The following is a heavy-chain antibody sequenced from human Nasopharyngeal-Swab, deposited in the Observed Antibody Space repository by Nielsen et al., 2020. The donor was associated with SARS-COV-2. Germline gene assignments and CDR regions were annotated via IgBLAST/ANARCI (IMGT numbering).Heavy chain of an antibody. CDR2: INIDGSRT. Sequence: GGSLRLSCAVSGFTFTNYWMHWVRRTPGKGLVWVSRINIDGSRTGYADSVKGRFTISRDNAKNTLYLQMNSLRAEDTAVYYCASGMVLEWLPTYWYFDLWGRGTLVTVSS. V-gene: IGHV3-74*01. CDR3: ASGMVLEWLPTYWYFDL. J-gene: IGHJ2*01. D-gene: IGHD3-3*01. CDR1: GFTFTNYW.